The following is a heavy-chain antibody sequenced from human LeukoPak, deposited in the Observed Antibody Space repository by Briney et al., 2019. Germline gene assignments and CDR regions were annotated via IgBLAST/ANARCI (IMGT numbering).Heavy chain of an antibody. Sequence: SETLSLTCALSDYSISSGYYWGWIRQRPGKGLEWIGSIYHSGSTYYNPSLKSRVTISVDTSQNQFSLKLSSVTAADTAVYYCARSKPLGYDFWGQGTLVTVSS. D-gene: IGHD5-18*01. CDR3: ARSKPLGYDF. CDR2: IYHSGST. CDR1: DYSISSGYY. J-gene: IGHJ4*02. V-gene: IGHV4-38-2*01.